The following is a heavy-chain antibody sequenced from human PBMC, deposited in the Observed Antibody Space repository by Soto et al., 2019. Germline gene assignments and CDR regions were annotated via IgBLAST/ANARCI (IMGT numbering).Heavy chain of an antibody. V-gene: IGHV4-39*01. CDR1: GGSISSGGYY. J-gene: IGHJ4*02. CDR3: ARRTVNIRTFYSGLKTHCFDY. D-gene: IGHD6-19*01. Sequence: SETLSLTCTVSGGSISSGGYYWSWIRQHPGRGLEWIGYIYHSGSTYYNPSLQSRVAISVDTSKNQFSLKLKSVTAADTAIYYCARRTVNIRTFYSGLKTHCFDYWGQGAPVTVSS. CDR2: IYHSGST.